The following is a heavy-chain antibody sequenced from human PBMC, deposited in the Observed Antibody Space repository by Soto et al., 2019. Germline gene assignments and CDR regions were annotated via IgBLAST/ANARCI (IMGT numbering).Heavy chain of an antibody. CDR3: ARDPIAMRWLQLPTWFDP. CDR1: GFTFSSYS. D-gene: IGHD5-12*01. Sequence: HPGGSLRLSCAASGFTFSSYSMNWVRQAPGKGLEWVSYISSSSSTIYYADSVKGRFTISRDNAKNSLYLQMNSLRDEDTAVYYCARDPIAMRWLQLPTWFDPWGQGTLVTVSS. CDR2: ISSSSSTI. V-gene: IGHV3-48*02. J-gene: IGHJ5*02.